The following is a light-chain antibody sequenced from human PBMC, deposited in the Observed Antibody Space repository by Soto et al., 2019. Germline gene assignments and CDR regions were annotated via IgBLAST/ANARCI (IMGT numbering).Light chain of an antibody. V-gene: IGKV3-15*01. CDR3: QQYNNWPPIT. Sequence: TVMTQSPGTLSLSPGESATLCCRAGQTVSITYLTWYQQKPGQAPRLLIYGASTRATGIPARFSGSGSGTEFTLTISSLQSEDFAVYYCQQYNNWPPITFGQGTRLEIK. J-gene: IGKJ5*01. CDR2: GAS. CDR1: QTVSITY.